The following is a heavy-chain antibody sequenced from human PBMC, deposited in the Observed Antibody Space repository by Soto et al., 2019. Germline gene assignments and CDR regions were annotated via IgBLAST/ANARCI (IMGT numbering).Heavy chain of an antibody. CDR3: ATRSPALDF. J-gene: IGHJ4*02. CDR2: ISTSKGTT. D-gene: IGHD3-3*02. Sequence: QVQLVQSGPEVKKPGASVKVSCKTSGYTFTSYGIAWVRQPPGQGLEWMGWISTSKGTTNYAQKCQGRVTMTTDTSTSTADMELRSLRADDTAVYYCATRSPALDFWGQGTLVTVSS. V-gene: IGHV1-18*01. CDR1: GYTFTSYG.